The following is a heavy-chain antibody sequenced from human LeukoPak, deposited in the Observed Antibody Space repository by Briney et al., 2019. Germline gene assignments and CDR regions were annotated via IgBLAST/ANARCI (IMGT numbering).Heavy chain of an antibody. D-gene: IGHD3-22*01. Sequence: KPSETLSLTCAVYGGSFSGYYWSWIRQPPGKGLEWIGNIYYSGSTYYNPSLKSRVTISVDTSKNQFSLKLSSVTAADTAVYYCARRSTYYDTSGHDYWGQGTLVTVSS. CDR1: GGSFSGYY. J-gene: IGHJ4*02. V-gene: IGHV4-34*01. CDR2: IYYSGST. CDR3: ARRSTYYDTSGHDY.